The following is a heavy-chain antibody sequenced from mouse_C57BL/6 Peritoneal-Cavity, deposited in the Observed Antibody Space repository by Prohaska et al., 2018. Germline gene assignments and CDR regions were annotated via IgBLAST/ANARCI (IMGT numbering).Heavy chain of an antibody. J-gene: IGHJ2*01. CDR2: IDPSDSYT. D-gene: IGHD3-2*02. CDR3: ARGKAQGDY. CDR1: GYTFTSYW. Sequence: QVQLQQPGAELVRPGTSVKLSCKASGYTFTSYWMHWVKQRPGQGLEWIGVIDPSDSYTNYNQKFKGKATLTVDTSSSTDYMQRSSLTSEDAAVYYCARGKAQGDYWGQGTTLTVSS. V-gene: IGHV1-59*01.